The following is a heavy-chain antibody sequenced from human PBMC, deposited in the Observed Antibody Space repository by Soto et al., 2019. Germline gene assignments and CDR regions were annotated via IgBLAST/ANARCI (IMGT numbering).Heavy chain of an antibody. J-gene: IGHJ3*02. CDR3: ARGECSSNYCFTRWALDI. V-gene: IGHV4-34*01. CDR1: GGSLSGYY. Sequence: NPSETLSLTCAVYGGSLSGYYWTWIRQTPGKGLEWTGEIHHSGRTNYNPSLKSQVSISADTSKTQFSLNLTSVTAADTAVYYCARGECSSNYCFTRWALDIWGQGTVVTVSS. D-gene: IGHD2-2*01. CDR2: IHHSGRT.